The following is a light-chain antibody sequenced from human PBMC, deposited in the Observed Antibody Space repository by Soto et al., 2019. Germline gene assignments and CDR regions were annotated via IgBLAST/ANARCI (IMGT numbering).Light chain of an antibody. V-gene: IGLV2-14*01. CDR2: DVS. J-gene: IGLJ1*01. CDR3: SSYTISSTYV. Sequence: QSVLTQPASGYGSPGQSIAISCTGTSSDVGGYNYVSWYQQHPGKVPKLLINDVSNRPSGVSSRFSGSKSGNTASLTISGLQAQDEADYYCSSYTISSTYVFGSGTKVTVL. CDR1: SSDVGGYNY.